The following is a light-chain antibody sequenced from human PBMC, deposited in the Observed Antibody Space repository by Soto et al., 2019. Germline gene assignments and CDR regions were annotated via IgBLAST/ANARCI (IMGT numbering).Light chain of an antibody. CDR3: QQGSNGLT. CDR1: QSVSSY. V-gene: IGKV3-11*01. J-gene: IGKJ4*01. CDR2: DAS. Sequence: EIVLTQSPATLSLSPGERATLSCRASQSVSSYLAWYQQKPGQAPRLLIYDASNRATGIPARFSGIGAGTDFSLTISILEAEDVAIYYCQQGSNGLTFGGGTKVEIK.